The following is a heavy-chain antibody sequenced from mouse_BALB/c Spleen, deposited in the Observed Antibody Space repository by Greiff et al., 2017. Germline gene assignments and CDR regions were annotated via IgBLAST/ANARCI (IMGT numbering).Heavy chain of an antibody. CDR3: ARWGNYAFDY. V-gene: IGHV5-17*02. CDR1: GFTFSSFG. CDR2: ISSGSSTI. J-gene: IGHJ2*01. D-gene: IGHD2-1*01. Sequence: EVKVVESGGGLVQPGGSRKLSCAASGFTFSSFGMHWVRQAPEKGLEWVAYISSGSSTIYYADTVKGRFTISRDNPKNTLFLQMTSLRSEDTAMYYCARWGNYAFDYWGQGTTLTVSS.